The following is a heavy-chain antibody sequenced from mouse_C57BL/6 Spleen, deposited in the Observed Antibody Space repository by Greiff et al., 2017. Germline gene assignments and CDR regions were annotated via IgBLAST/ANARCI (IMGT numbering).Heavy chain of an antibody. D-gene: IGHD1-1*01. Sequence: VQLQQPGAELVKPGASVKMSCKASGYTFTSYWITWVKQRPGQGLEWIGDIYPGSGSTNYNEKFKSKATLTVDTSSSTAYMQLSSLTSEDSAVYYCARYDGSSYDWYFDVWGTGTTVTVSS. J-gene: IGHJ1*03. CDR1: GYTFTSYW. CDR2: IYPGSGST. CDR3: ARYDGSSYDWYFDV. V-gene: IGHV1-55*01.